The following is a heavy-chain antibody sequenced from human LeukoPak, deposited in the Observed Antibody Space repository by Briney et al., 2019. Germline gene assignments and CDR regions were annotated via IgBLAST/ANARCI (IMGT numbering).Heavy chain of an antibody. Sequence: SETLSLTCTVSGGSISSGSYYWSWIRQPAGKGLEWIGRIYTSGSTNYNPSLKSRVTISVDTSKNQFSLKLSSVTAADTAVYYCAAGYLSSWYCFDYWGQGTLVTVSS. V-gene: IGHV4-61*02. D-gene: IGHD6-13*01. CDR2: IYTSGST. CDR1: GGSISSGSYY. CDR3: AAGYLSSWYCFDY. J-gene: IGHJ4*02.